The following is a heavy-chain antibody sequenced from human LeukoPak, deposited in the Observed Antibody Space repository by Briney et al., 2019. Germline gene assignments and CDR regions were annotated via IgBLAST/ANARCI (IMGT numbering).Heavy chain of an antibody. CDR3: ARDKGVVRGVISYFDY. Sequence: ASVQDTCKASGYTXTSYGCSWVGQAPGKERAGMGWISANNGNTNYAQKLQGRVTMTTDTSTSTAYMELRSLRSDDTAVYYCARDKGVVRGVISYFDYWGQGTLVTVSS. CDR1: GYTXTSYG. J-gene: IGHJ4*02. D-gene: IGHD3-10*01. CDR2: ISANNGNT. V-gene: IGHV1-18*01.